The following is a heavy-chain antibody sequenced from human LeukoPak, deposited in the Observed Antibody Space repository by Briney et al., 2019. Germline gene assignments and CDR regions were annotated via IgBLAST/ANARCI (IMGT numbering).Heavy chain of an antibody. CDR1: GYTFTGYY. V-gene: IGHV1-2*02. Sequence: ASVKVSCKASGYTFTGYYMHWVRQAPGQGLEWMGWISPNSGGSNYAQKFQGRVTMTRDTSISTAYMELSRLRSDDTAVYYCASGCSGGDCYSGDYNWFDPWGQGTLVTVSS. D-gene: IGHD2-15*01. J-gene: IGHJ5*02. CDR3: ASGCSGGDCYSGDYNWFDP. CDR2: ISPNSGGS.